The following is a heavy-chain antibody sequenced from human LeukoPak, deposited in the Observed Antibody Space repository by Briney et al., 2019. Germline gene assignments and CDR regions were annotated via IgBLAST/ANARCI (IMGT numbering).Heavy chain of an antibody. CDR3: ARGALSYYYDSSGYYFAY. D-gene: IGHD3-22*01. Sequence: ASVKVSCKASGGTFSSYAISWVRQAPGQGLEWMGRIIPILGIANYAQKFQGRVTITTDESTSTAYMELSSLRSEDTAVYYCARGALSYYYDSSGYYFAYWGQGTLVTVSS. CDR2: IIPILGIA. CDR1: GGTFSSYA. V-gene: IGHV1-69*04. J-gene: IGHJ4*02.